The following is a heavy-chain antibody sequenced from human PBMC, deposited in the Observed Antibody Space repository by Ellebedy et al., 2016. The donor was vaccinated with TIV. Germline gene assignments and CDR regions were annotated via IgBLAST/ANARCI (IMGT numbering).Heavy chain of an antibody. V-gene: IGHV1-46*03. D-gene: IGHD1-26*01. CDR1: GYTFTNYY. CDR2: ITPRGEST. CDR3: GSGMTYPWFYIDV. Sequence: ASVKVSCXASGYTFTNYYVHWVRQAPGQGLEWMGIITPRGESTSYAQKFQGRVTMTRDTSTDTAYMELSSLRSDDTAVYYCGSGMTYPWFYIDVWGQGTTVTVS. J-gene: IGHJ6*03.